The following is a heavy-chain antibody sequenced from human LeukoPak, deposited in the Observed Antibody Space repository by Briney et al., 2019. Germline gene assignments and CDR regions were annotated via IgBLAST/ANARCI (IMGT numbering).Heavy chain of an antibody. Sequence: SETLSLTCTVSGGSISSYYWSWIQQPPGKGLEWIGYIYYSGSTNYNPSLKSRVTISVDTSKNQFSLKLSSVTAADTAVYYCARQNYGGNSGYYGMDVWGQGTTVTVSS. CDR3: ARQNYGGNSGYYGMDV. V-gene: IGHV4-59*08. J-gene: IGHJ6*02. D-gene: IGHD4-23*01. CDR2: IYYSGST. CDR1: GGSISSYY.